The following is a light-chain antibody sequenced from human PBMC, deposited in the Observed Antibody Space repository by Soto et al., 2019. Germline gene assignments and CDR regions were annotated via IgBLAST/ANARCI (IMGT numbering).Light chain of an antibody. CDR3: QQYGSSLSWT. CDR1: QSVSSNY. CDR2: GAS. V-gene: IGKV3-20*01. Sequence: EIVLTQSPGTLSLSPGERATLSCRASQSVSSNYVAWYQQKRGQAPRLLVYGASTRATGIPDRFSGSGSGTDFTLTISRLEPEDFAVYYCQQYGSSLSWTFGQGTKVDIK. J-gene: IGKJ1*01.